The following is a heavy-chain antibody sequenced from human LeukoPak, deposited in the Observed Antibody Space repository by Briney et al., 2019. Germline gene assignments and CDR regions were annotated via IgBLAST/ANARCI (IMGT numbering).Heavy chain of an antibody. D-gene: IGHD5-18*01. Sequence: GGSLRLSCAASGFNFNYYAMSWVRQAPGKGLEWVSGISDSEGRTYYTDSVKGRFTISRDRTKNTVYLQMHNLRADDTAVYFCARHDSFIPYWGQGTLATVSS. CDR3: ARHDSFIPY. CDR2: ISDSEGRT. V-gene: IGHV3-23*01. J-gene: IGHJ4*02. CDR1: GFNFNYYA.